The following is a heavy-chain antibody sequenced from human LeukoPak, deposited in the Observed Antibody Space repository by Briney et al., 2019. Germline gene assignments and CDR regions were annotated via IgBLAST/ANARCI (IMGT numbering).Heavy chain of an antibody. J-gene: IGHJ5*02. CDR1: RFTFTTYS. V-gene: IGHV3-21*04. D-gene: IGHD4-11*01. Sequence: PGGSLRLSCAASRFTFTTYSMNWVRQAPGKGLEWVSSISSSGTYLYYADSVKGRFTISRDNAKNSLSLQMNSLRAEDTAVYYCAKDPINYDYSPNWFDPWGQGTLVTVSS. CDR3: AKDPINYDYSPNWFDP. CDR2: ISSSGTYL.